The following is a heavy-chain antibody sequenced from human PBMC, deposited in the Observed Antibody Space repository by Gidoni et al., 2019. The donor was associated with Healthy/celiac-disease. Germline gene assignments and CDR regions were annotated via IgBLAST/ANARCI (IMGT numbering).Heavy chain of an antibody. J-gene: IGHJ4*02. CDR1: GYTFTSYD. Sequence: QVQLVQSGAEVKKPGASVKVSCKASGYTFTSYDINWVRQATGQGLEWMGWMNPNSGNTGYAQKFQGRVTMTRNNSISTAYMELSSLRSEDTAVYYCARGLTPIQDMYGGPWGGDSSDYWGQGTLVTVSS. CDR3: ARGLTPIQDMYGGPWGGDSSDY. CDR2: MNPNSGNT. D-gene: IGHD2-21*02. V-gene: IGHV1-8*01.